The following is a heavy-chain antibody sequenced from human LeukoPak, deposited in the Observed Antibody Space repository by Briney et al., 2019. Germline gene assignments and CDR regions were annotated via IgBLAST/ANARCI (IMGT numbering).Heavy chain of an antibody. D-gene: IGHD2-15*01. CDR2: ISGIGGST. V-gene: IGHV3-23*01. CDR3: ANPAYCSGGSCYSIGYFDY. J-gene: IGHJ4*02. Sequence: GGSLRLSCAASGVTFSSYAMSWVREAPGKGLEWVSGISGIGGSTYYADSVKGRFTISRDNSKNTLYLQMNSLRAEDTAVYYCANPAYCSGGSCYSIGYFDYWGQGTLVTVSS. CDR1: GVTFSSYA.